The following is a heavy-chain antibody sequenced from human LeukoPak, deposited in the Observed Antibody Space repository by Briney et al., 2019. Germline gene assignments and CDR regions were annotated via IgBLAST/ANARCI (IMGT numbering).Heavy chain of an antibody. D-gene: IGHD2-21*01. J-gene: IGHJ5*02. CDR1: GYTFTSYG. V-gene: IGHV1-18*01. CDR3: ARAPTLLNWFDP. Sequence: ASVKVSCKASGYTFTSYGISWVRQAPGQGLEWMGWISAYNGNTNYAQKLQGRVTMTTDTSTSTAYVELRSLRSDDTAVYYCARAPTLLNWFDPWGQGTLVTVSS. CDR2: ISAYNGNT.